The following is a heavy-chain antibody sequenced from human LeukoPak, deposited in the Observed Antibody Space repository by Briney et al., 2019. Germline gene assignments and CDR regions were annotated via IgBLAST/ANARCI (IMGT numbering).Heavy chain of an antibody. J-gene: IGHJ4*02. Sequence: GGSLRLSCAASGFTVSSNYMSWVRQAPGKGLEWVSVIYSGGSTYYADSVKGRFTISRDNSKNTLYLQMNSLRAEDTAVYYCARVGYSTDYYFDYWGQGTLVTVSS. CDR2: IYSGGST. CDR1: GFTVSSNY. V-gene: IGHV3-53*01. D-gene: IGHD3-22*01. CDR3: ARVGYSTDYYFDY.